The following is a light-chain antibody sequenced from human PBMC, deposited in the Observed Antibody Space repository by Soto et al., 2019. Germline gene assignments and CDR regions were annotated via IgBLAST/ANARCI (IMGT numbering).Light chain of an antibody. CDR1: HSVISN. V-gene: IGKV3-11*01. J-gene: IGKJ5*01. CDR3: QQRSDWTT. Sequence: TQSPATLSVSPGEGATIYCRSSHSVISNLDCYQPTPGQAPRLLIYDASKRATGIPARFSCSGSGTDFTLNIISLEPEDCALYYCQQRSDWTTVGPGNDWRL. CDR2: DAS.